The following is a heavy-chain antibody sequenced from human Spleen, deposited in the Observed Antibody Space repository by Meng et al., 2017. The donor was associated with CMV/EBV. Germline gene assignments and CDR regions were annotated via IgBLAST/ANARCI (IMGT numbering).Heavy chain of an antibody. CDR3: AKDLRYELLQGDAFDS. CDR1: GFTFSSYS. CDR2: ISSSSSYI. V-gene: IGHV3-21*04. D-gene: IGHD1-26*01. Sequence: GGSLRLSCAASGFTFSSYSMNWVRQAPGKGLEWVSSISSSSSYIYYADSVKGRFTISRDNSKNTLYLQMDSLRIDDTGVYYCAKDLRYELLQGDAFDSWGQGTVVTVSS. J-gene: IGHJ3*02.